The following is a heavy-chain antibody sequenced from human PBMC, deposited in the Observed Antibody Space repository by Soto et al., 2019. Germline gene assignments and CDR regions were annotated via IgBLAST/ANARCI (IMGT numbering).Heavy chain of an antibody. Sequence: SETLSLTCTVSGGSISSGDYYWSWIRQPPGKGLEWIGYIYYSGSTYYNPSLKSRATISVDTYKNQFSLKLSSVTAADTAVYYCASGGGYYDFWSGYRPYGMDVWGQGTTVTVS. CDR1: GGSISSGDYY. D-gene: IGHD3-3*01. CDR3: ASGGGYYDFWSGYRPYGMDV. J-gene: IGHJ6*02. CDR2: IYYSGST. V-gene: IGHV4-30-4*01.